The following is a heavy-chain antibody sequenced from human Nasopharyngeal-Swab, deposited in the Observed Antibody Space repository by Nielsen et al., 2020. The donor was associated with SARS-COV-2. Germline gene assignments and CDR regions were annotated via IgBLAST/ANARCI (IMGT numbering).Heavy chain of an antibody. D-gene: IGHD3-22*01. CDR1: GGTFSSYA. Sequence: SVKVSCKASGGTFSSYAISWARQAPGQGLEWMGRIIPIFGIANYAQKLQGRVTITADKSTSTAYMELSRRRSEDTPVYYCASQGGGDYYDSRRYYNYVMDVWGQGTTVTVSS. J-gene: IGHJ6*02. CDR3: ASQGGGDYYDSRRYYNYVMDV. V-gene: IGHV1-69*04. CDR2: IIPIFGIA.